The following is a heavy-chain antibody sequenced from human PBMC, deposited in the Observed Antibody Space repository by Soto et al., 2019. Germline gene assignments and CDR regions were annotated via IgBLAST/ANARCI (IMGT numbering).Heavy chain of an antibody. CDR1: GGSFSGYY. CDR2: INHSGST. V-gene: IGHV4-34*01. J-gene: IGHJ4*02. Sequence: VQFQKWGDGLLKPSETLSLTCAVYGGSFSGYYWSWIRQPPGKGREWMGEINHSGSTNYNPPLKGRVTISVDTSKNQFSLKLSSVTAADTAVYYCARVPDILTGYKIESGYYFDYWGQGTLVTVSS. D-gene: IGHD3-9*01. CDR3: ARVPDILTGYKIESGYYFDY.